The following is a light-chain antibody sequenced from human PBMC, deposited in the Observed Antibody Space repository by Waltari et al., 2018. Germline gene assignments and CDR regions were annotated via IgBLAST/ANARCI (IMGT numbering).Light chain of an antibody. CDR1: SSDVCAYNY. J-gene: IGLJ3*02. V-gene: IGLV2-14*01. CDR3: CSFTSRSTWV. CDR2: DVS. Sequence: QSALTQPASVSGSPGQSITISCTGTSSDVCAYNYVSWYQQHPGKVPKLLIFDVSNRPSGVSNRFSGSKSGNTASLTISGLQAEDESDYYCCSFTSRSTWVFGGGTKLTVL.